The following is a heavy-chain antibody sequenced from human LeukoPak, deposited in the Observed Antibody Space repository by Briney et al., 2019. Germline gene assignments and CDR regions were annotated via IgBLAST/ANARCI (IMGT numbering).Heavy chain of an antibody. J-gene: IGHJ4*02. D-gene: IGHD6-19*01. Sequence: SETLSLTCAVYGGSFSGYYWSWIRQPPGKGLEWIGEINHSGSTNYNPSLKSRVTTSVDTSKNQFSLKLSSVTAADTAVYYCAREIAVAGTRNYYFDYWGQGTLVTVSS. CDR2: INHSGST. V-gene: IGHV4-34*01. CDR1: GGSFSGYY. CDR3: AREIAVAGTRNYYFDY.